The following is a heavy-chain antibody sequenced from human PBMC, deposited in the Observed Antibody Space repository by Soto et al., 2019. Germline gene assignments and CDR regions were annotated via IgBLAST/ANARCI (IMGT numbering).Heavy chain of an antibody. D-gene: IGHD2-15*01. CDR1: GFIFSSFA. Sequence: PGGSLRLSCAASGFIFSSFAMTWVRQAPGKGLEWVSAIVGGDGGRSFTKYYADSVKGRFTISKDNSKNMLYLEMNSLRVEDTAVYYCARGPGSLMSWALDYWGQGTLVTVSS. V-gene: IGHV3-23*01. CDR2: IVGGDGGRSFTK. CDR3: ARGPGSLMSWALDY. J-gene: IGHJ4*02.